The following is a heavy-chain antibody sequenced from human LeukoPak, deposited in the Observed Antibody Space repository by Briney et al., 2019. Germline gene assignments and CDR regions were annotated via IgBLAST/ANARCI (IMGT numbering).Heavy chain of an antibody. D-gene: IGHD3-3*01. V-gene: IGHV1-2*02. Sequence: ASVKVSCKASGYTFSCHYMHWVRQAPGQGLEWLGWINPITGDTKYAQKFQGSVTMTRDTSISTVYMELSGLTSDDTAIYHCARYFAVPDGGGFDYWGQGTLVTVSS. CDR3: ARYFAVPDGGGFDY. CDR2: INPITGDT. CDR1: GYTFSCHY. J-gene: IGHJ4*02.